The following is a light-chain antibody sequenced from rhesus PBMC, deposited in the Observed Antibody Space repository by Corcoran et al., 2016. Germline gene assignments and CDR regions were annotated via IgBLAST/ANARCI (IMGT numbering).Light chain of an antibody. CDR1: QSVSSS. CDR3: QQYSNWPHS. CDR2: GAS. J-gene: IGKJ2*01. Sequence: EIVMTQSPATLSLSPGERATLSCRASQSVSSSLAWYQQKPGQAPRLLIYGASSRAPGIPVRFSGSGSGTEFTLTISSLEPEDFAVYYGQQYSNWPHSFGQGTKVEIK. V-gene: IGKV3-42*03.